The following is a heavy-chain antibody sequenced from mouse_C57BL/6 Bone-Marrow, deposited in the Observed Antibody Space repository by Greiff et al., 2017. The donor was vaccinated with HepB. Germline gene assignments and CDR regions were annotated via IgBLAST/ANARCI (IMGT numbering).Heavy chain of an antibody. CDR3: ATFITTVVEDFDY. CDR2: ISYDGSN. V-gene: IGHV3-6*01. D-gene: IGHD1-1*01. Sequence: ESGPGLVKPSQSLSLTCSVTGYSITSGYYWNWIRQFPGNKLEWMGYISYDGSNNYNPSLKNRISITRDTSKNQFFLKLNSVTTEDTATYYCATFITTVVEDFDYWGQGTTLTVSS. J-gene: IGHJ2*01. CDR1: GYSITSGYY.